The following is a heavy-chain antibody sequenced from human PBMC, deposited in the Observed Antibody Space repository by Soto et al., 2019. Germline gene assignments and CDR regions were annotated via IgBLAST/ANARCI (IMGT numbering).Heavy chain of an antibody. V-gene: IGHV3-23*01. J-gene: IGHJ4*02. Sequence: EVQLLESGGGLVQPGGSLRLSCAASTFAFNTYAMSWVRQAPVRGLEWVSSISSGGGSTYYADSVKGRFTISTNNSKNTLYLKKDDLRADDTAVYYCAKMSAAGTGWGQGTLVTVSS. CDR1: TFAFNTYA. D-gene: IGHD6-13*01. CDR2: ISSGGGST. CDR3: AKMSAAGTG.